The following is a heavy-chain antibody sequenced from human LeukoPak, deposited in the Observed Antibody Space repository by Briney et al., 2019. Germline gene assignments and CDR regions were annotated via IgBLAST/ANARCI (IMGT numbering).Heavy chain of an antibody. V-gene: IGHV1-69*13. D-gene: IGHD3-10*01. CDR2: IIPIFGTA. Sequence: SVKVSCKASGGTFSSYAISWVRQAPGQGLEWMGGIIPIFGTANYAQKFQGRVTITVDESTSTAYMELSSLRSEDTAVYYCASPLWFGARYYYMDVWGKGTTVTVSS. J-gene: IGHJ6*03. CDR3: ASPLWFGARYYYMDV. CDR1: GGTFSSYA.